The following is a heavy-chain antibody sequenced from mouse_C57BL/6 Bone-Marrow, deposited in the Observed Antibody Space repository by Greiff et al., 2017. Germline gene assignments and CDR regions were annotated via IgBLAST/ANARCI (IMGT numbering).Heavy chain of an antibody. V-gene: IGHV5-9-1*02. CDR3: TGLYDYDEGGFYYAMDY. J-gene: IGHJ4*01. CDR2: ISSGGDYI. Sequence: EVMLVESGEGLVKPGGSLKLSCAASGFTFSSYAMSWVRQTPEKRLEWVANISSGGDYIYYADTVKGRFTISRDNARNTLYLQMSSLKSEDTAMYYCTGLYDYDEGGFYYAMDYWGQGTSVTVSS. D-gene: IGHD2-4*01. CDR1: GFTFSSYA.